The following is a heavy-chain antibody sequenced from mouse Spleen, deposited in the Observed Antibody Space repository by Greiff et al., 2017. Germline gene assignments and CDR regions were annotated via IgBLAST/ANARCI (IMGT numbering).Heavy chain of an antibody. CDR2: ISSGSSTI. Sequence: EVKLVESGGGLVKPGGSLKLSCAASGFTFSDYGMHWVRQAPEKGLEWVAYISSGSSTIYYADTVKGRFTISRDNAKNTLFLQMTSLRSEDTAMYYCAPKPITTVVVDYAMDYWGQGTSVTVSS. V-gene: IGHV5-17*01. CDR3: APKPITTVVVDYAMDY. CDR1: GFTFSDYG. D-gene: IGHD1-1*01. J-gene: IGHJ4*01.